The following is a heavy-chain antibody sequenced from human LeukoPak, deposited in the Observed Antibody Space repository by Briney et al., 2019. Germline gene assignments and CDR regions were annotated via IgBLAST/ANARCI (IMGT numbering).Heavy chain of an antibody. CDR1: GGSISIISSSTYY. D-gene: IGHD6-25*01. CDR3: ARQLPTAAADTRGYFDY. Sequence: SEALSLTCTVSGGSISIISSSTYYWGWIRQAPGKGLEWIGSLYYGENSHYNPSLKSRATLSVDTSNNQFSLKLTSVTAADTAVYFCARQLPTAAADTRGYFDYWGQGAVVTVSS. CDR2: LYYGENS. V-gene: IGHV4-39*01. J-gene: IGHJ4*02.